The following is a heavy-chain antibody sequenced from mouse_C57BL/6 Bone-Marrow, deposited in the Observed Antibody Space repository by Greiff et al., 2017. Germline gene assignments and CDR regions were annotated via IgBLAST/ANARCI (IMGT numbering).Heavy chain of an antibody. CDR3: ASSLAY. V-gene: IGHV5-4*01. CDR2: ISDGGSYT. CDR1: GFTFSCYA. Sequence: EVQLVESGGGLVKPGGYLKLSCAASGFTFSCYAMSWVRQTPEKRLEWVATISDGGSYTYYPDNVKGRFTISRDNAKNNLYLQMSHLKSEDTAMYYCASSLAYWGQGTLVTVSA. J-gene: IGHJ3*01.